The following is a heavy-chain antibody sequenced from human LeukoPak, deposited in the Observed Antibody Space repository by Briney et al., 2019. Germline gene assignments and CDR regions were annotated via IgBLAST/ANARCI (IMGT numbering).Heavy chain of an antibody. V-gene: IGHV4-59*08. CDR2: IYYSGST. CDR3: ARHGCSGVTCDYYYYGLDV. Sequence: SETLSLTCTVSGGSISSYYWSWIRQPPGKGLEWIGYIYYSGSTNYNPSLKSRVTMSVDTAKNQFSLELSSVTAADTAVYYCARHGCSGVTCDYYYYGLDVWGQGTTVTVSS. J-gene: IGHJ6*02. CDR1: GGSISSYY. D-gene: IGHD2-15*01.